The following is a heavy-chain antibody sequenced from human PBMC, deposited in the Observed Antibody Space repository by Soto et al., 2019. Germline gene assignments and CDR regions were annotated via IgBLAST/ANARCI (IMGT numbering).Heavy chain of an antibody. CDR3: ARGAEYQLLSRDYFYGMDV. CDR2: ISYEGSNN. J-gene: IGHJ6*02. Sequence: GGSLRLSCGASGFTFNSHGMHWVRQAPGKGLEWVAVISYEGSNNFYAESVKGRFTISRDNSKNTLYLQMNSLRREDTAVYYCARGAEYQLLSRDYFYGMDVWSQGTTVTVSS. CDR1: GFTFNSHG. D-gene: IGHD2-2*01. V-gene: IGHV3-30*03.